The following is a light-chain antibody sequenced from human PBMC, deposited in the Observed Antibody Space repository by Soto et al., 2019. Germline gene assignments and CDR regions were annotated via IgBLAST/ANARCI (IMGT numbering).Light chain of an antibody. CDR3: QQYGSSPWL. CDR2: GAS. CDR1: QSVSSSY. J-gene: IGKJ1*01. Sequence: EVVLTQSPGTLSLSPGERATLSCRASQSVSSSYLAWYQQKPGQTPRLLIYGASSRATGIPDRFSGSGSGTDFTLTISRLEPEDFAVYYCQQYGSSPWLFGQGTKVDNK. V-gene: IGKV3-20*01.